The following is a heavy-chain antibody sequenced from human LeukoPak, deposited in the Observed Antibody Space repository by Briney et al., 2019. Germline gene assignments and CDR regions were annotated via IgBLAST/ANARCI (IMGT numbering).Heavy chain of an antibody. J-gene: IGHJ5*02. CDR3: AKGYDILTGYYTNNWFDP. D-gene: IGHD3-9*01. CDR2: ISSSGSTI. V-gene: IGHV3-11*01. CDR1: GFTFSDYY. Sequence: PGGSLRLSCAASGFTFSDYYMSWIRQAPGKGLEWVSYISSSGSTIYYADSVKGRFTISRDNAKNSLYLQMNSLRPEDTAVYYCAKGYDILTGYYTNNWFDPWGHGTLVTVSS.